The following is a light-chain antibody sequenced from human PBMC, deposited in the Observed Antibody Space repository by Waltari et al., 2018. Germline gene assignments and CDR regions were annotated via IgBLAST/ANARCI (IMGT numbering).Light chain of an antibody. CDR2: GTS. Sequence: DIQMTQSPSSLSAFVGDRVTITCRASQGIRNDLAWFQQKPGEAPRSLIYGTSSLRSGVPSKFSGSGSGTEFTLTISSLQPEDSATYYCQQYATDPFTFGQGTKLEIK. CDR3: QQYATDPFT. J-gene: IGKJ2*01. V-gene: IGKV1-16*02. CDR1: QGIRND.